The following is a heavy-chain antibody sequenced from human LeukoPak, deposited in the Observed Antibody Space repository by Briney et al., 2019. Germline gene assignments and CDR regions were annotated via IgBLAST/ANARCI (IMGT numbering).Heavy chain of an antibody. V-gene: IGHV3-21*01. CDR3: ARTLDDTRQEYMDV. CDR1: GFTFSSYS. Sequence: PGGSLRLSCAASGFTFSSYSMNWVRQAPGKGLEWVSSISSSSSYIYYADSVKGRFTISRDNAKNSLYLQMNSLRAEDTAVYYCARTLDDTRQEYMDVWGKGTTVTVSS. D-gene: IGHD3-9*01. J-gene: IGHJ6*03. CDR2: ISSSSSYI.